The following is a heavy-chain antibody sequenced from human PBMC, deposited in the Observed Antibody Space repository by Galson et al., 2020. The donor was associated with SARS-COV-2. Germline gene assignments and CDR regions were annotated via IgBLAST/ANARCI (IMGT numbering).Heavy chain of an antibody. V-gene: IGHV3-11*01. Sequence: GGSLRLSCAASGFTFSDYYMSWIRQAPGKGLEWVSYIRSSGSTIYYAASVKGRCTISRDNAKNSLYLQMNSLRGEDTAVYYCARGSYIVATGFDPWGQGTLVTVSS. CDR3: ARGSYIVATGFDP. CDR2: IRSSGSTI. CDR1: GFTFSDYY. D-gene: IGHD5-12*01. J-gene: IGHJ5*02.